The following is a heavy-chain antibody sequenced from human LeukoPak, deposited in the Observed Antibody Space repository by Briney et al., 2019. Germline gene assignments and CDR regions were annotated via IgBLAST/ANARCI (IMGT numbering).Heavy chain of an antibody. J-gene: IGHJ5*02. CDR2: ISGSGGST. Sequence: PGGSLRLSCAASGFTFSSYAMSWVRQAPGKGLEWVSAISGSGGSTYYADSVKGRFTISRDNSNNTLYLQMKSLRAEDTAVYYCAKDQGGLWFGELSRNWFDPWGQGTLVTVSS. CDR1: GFTFSSYA. CDR3: AKDQGGLWFGELSRNWFDP. D-gene: IGHD3-10*01. V-gene: IGHV3-23*01.